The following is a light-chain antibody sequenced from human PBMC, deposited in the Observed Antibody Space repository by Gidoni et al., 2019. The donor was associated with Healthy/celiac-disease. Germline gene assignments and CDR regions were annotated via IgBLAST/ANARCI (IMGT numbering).Light chain of an antibody. Sequence: DIQMTQSPSSLSASVGDRVTITCQASQDISNYLNWYQQKPGKAPKLLIYDASNLETGVPSRFSGSGSGTDFTFTISSLQPEDIATYYCQQYDNLPPEFXPXTKVXIK. CDR3: QQYDNLPPE. J-gene: IGKJ3*01. CDR1: QDISNY. CDR2: DAS. V-gene: IGKV1-33*01.